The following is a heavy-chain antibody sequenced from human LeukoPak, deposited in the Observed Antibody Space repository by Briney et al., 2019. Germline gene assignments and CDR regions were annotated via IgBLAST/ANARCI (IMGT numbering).Heavy chain of an antibody. CDR1: GSSFNTYY. V-gene: IGHV4-4*07. CDR3: ARDIVYLIDEDYG. CDR2: IHTSGSA. Sequence: PSETLSLTCSVSGSSFNTYYWSWIRQPAGKALEWIGRIHTSGSADYSPSLQSQVTISVDMSKKEFSLKLTSVTAADTAVYYCARDIVYLIDEDYGWGQGILVTVSS. D-gene: IGHD4-17*01. J-gene: IGHJ4*02.